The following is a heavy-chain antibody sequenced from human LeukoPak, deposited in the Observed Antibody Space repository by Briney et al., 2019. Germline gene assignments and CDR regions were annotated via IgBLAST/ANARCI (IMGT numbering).Heavy chain of an antibody. Sequence: SETLSLTCTVSGGSISSYYWSWIRQPPGKGLEWIGYIYYSGSTNYNPSLKSRVTISVDTSKNQFSLKLSSVTAADTAVYYCARSLYHTMVRGVYYYYGMDVWDQGTTVTFSS. D-gene: IGHD3-10*01. CDR2: IYYSGST. V-gene: IGHV4-59*01. J-gene: IGHJ6*02. CDR1: GGSISSYY. CDR3: ARSLYHTMVRGVYYYYGMDV.